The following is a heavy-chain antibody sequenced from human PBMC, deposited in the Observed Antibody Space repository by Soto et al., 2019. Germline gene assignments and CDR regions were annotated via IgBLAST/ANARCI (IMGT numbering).Heavy chain of an antibody. V-gene: IGHV4-31*03. J-gene: IGHJ4*02. Sequence: SETLSLTCTVSGGSISSGGYYWSWIRQHPGKGLEWIGYIYYSGSTYYNPSLKSRVTISVDTSKNQFSLKLSSVTAADTAVYYCASSPTTVVIFDYWGQGTLVTVSS. D-gene: IGHD4-17*01. CDR2: IYYSGST. CDR1: GGSISSGGYY. CDR3: ASSPTTVVIFDY.